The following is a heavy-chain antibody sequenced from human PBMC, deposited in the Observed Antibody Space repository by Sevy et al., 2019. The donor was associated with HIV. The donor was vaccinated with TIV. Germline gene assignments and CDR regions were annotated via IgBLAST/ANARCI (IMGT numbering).Heavy chain of an antibody. CDR2: FDPEDGET. J-gene: IGHJ6*02. CDR1: GYTLTELS. Sequence: ASVKVSCKVSGYTLTELSMHWVRQAPGKGLEWMGGFDPEDGETIYPQKFQGRVTMTEDTSTDTAYMELSSLRSEDTAVYYCATGLYTVRGVMWNWRYYYYGMDVWGQGTPVTVSS. CDR3: ATGLYTVRGVMWNWRYYYYGMDV. V-gene: IGHV1-24*01. D-gene: IGHD3-10*01.